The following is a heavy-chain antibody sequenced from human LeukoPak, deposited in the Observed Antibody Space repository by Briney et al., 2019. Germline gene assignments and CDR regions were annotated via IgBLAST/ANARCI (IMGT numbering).Heavy chain of an antibody. CDR1: GCSISSGGYY. V-gene: IGHV4-31*03. Sequence: PSQTLSLTCTVSGCSISSGGYYWSWIRQHPGKGLEWLGYIYYSGSTYYNPSLKSRITISVDTSKNQFSLKLSSGTAADTAVYYCARVPNSKYGAYWYFDLWGRGALVTVSS. CDR3: ARVPNSKYGAYWYFDL. J-gene: IGHJ2*01. D-gene: IGHD4-17*01. CDR2: IYYSGST.